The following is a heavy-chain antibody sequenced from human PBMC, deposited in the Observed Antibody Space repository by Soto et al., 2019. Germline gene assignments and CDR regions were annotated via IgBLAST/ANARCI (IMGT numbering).Heavy chain of an antibody. CDR3: ARHRQWLVQGEDAFDI. CDR2: IDPSDSYT. CDR1: GYSFTSYW. Sequence: GESLKISCKGSGYSFTSYWISWVRQMPGKGLEWMGRIDPSDSYTNYSPSFQGHVTISADKSISTAYLQWSSLKASDTAMYYCARHRQWLVQGEDAFDIWGQGAMVTRLL. J-gene: IGHJ3*02. D-gene: IGHD6-19*01. V-gene: IGHV5-10-1*01.